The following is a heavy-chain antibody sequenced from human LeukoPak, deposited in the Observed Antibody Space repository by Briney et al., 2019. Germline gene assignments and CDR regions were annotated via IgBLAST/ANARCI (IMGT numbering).Heavy chain of an antibody. J-gene: IGHJ4*02. Sequence: PGESLRLSCVASGFTFSNSWMHWVRQAPGKGLEWVSVIYSGGSTYYADSVKGRFTISRDNSKNTLYLQMNSLRAEDTAVYYCARDSSSYFDYWGQGTLVTVSS. CDR3: ARDSSSYFDY. CDR2: IYSGGST. V-gene: IGHV3-53*01. CDR1: GFTFSNSW.